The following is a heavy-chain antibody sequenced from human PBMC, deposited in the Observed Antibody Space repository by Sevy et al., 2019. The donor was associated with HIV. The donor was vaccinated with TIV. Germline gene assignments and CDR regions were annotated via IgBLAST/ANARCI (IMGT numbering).Heavy chain of an antibody. CDR3: ARHRGGVVDY. D-gene: IGHD3-16*01. Sequence: GGSLRLSCAASGFTFSSYWMHWVRQAPGKGLVWVSRISSDGSSTIYADSVKGRFTISRDNAKNTLYLQMNSLRAEDTAVYYCARHRGGVVDYWGQGTLVTVSS. CDR2: ISSDGSST. V-gene: IGHV3-74*01. CDR1: GFTFSSYW. J-gene: IGHJ4*02.